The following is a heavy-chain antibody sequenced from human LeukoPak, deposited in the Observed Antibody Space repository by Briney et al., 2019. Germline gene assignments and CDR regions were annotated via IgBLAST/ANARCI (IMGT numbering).Heavy chain of an antibody. D-gene: IGHD3-22*01. Sequence: GGSLRLSCAASGFTFSTYVMSWVRQAPGKGLEWVSAISGSGGSTNYADSVKGRFTISRDNSKNTLYPQLNSLRADDTAVYYCAKMSAGRNYDSTAYPYWGQGTLVTVSS. CDR1: GFTFSTYV. CDR3: AKMSAGRNYDSTAYPY. J-gene: IGHJ4*02. V-gene: IGHV3-23*01. CDR2: ISGSGGST.